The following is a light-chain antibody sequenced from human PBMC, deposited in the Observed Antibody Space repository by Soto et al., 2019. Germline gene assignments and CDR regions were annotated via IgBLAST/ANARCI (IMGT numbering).Light chain of an antibody. CDR2: DTS. CDR3: QRYNNWPLT. Sequence: VMTQSPATLSVSPGEGATLSCRASQRIGDTLAWYQHKPGQTPRLLIYDTSTRATGVPARFSGSRSGTEFTLTFNSLQSEDFAVYYCQRYNNWPLTFGGGTKV. V-gene: IGKV3-15*01. J-gene: IGKJ4*01. CDR1: QRIGDT.